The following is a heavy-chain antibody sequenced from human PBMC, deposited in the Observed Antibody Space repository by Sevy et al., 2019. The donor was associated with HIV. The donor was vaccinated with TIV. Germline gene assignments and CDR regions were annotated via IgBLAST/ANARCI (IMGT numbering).Heavy chain of an antibody. J-gene: IGHJ4*02. CDR2: MRQDGSEK. V-gene: IGHV3-7*01. CDR3: ARGIYGSGSRLGLGY. Sequence: GGSLRLSCAASGFTFSSYWMTWVRQAPGKGLEWVANMRQDGSEKYYVDSVKGRFTISRDNAKNSLYLQMNSLRAEDTAVYYCARGIYGSGSRLGLGYWGQGILVTVSS. D-gene: IGHD3-10*01. CDR1: GFTFSSYW.